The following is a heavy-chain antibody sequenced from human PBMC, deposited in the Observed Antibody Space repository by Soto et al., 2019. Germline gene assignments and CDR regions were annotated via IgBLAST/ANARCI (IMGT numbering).Heavy chain of an antibody. D-gene: IGHD4-17*01. J-gene: IGHJ6*02. V-gene: IGHV3-23*01. Sequence: GGSLRLSCAASGFTFSSYAMSWVRQAPGKGLEWVSAISGSGGSTYYADSVKGRFTISRDNSKNTLYLQMNSLRAEDTAVYYCAKVLHDYGDYNYYGMDVWGQGTMVTVSS. CDR1: GFTFSSYA. CDR2: ISGSGGST. CDR3: AKVLHDYGDYNYYGMDV.